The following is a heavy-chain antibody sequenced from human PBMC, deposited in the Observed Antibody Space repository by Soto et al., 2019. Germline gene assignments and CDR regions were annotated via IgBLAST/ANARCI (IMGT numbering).Heavy chain of an antibody. CDR3: ARDMIQLWLPRGSLDY. D-gene: IGHD5-18*01. J-gene: IGHJ4*02. CDR1: GYTFTSYY. CDR2: INPSGGST. Sequence: GASVKVSCKASGYTFTSYYMHWVRQAPGQGLEWMGIINPSGGSTSYAQKFQGRVTMTRDTSTSTVYMELSSLRSEDTAVYYCARDMIQLWLPRGSLDYWGQGTLVTVSS. V-gene: IGHV1-46*01.